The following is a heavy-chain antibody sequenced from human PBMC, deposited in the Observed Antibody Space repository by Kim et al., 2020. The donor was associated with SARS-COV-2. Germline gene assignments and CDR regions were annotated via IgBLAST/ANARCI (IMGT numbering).Heavy chain of an antibody. CDR3: ARENVASVVVINYYYGMDV. V-gene: IGHV1-46*01. Sequence: ASVKVSCKASGYTFTSYYMHWVRQAPGQGLEWMGIINPSGGSTSYAQKFQGRVTMTRDTSTSTVYMELSSLRSEDTAVYYCARENVASVVVINYYYGMDVWGQGTTVTVSS. CDR2: INPSGGST. CDR1: GYTFTSYY. D-gene: IGHD3-22*01. J-gene: IGHJ6*02.